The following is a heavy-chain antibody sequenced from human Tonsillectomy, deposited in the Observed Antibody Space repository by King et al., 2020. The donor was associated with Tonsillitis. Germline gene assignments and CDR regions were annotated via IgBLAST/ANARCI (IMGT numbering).Heavy chain of an antibody. Sequence: VQLVESGGGVVQPGGSLRLSCAASGFTFSSYGIHWVRQAPGKGLEWVAFIRFDGGEKYYTDSVKGRFNISRDNSKNTLYLEMKSLRAEDTAMYYCAKNLVRGSGNYYNRYSYYDMDVWGQGTTVTVSS. CDR3: AKNLVRGSGNYYNRYSYYDMDV. V-gene: IGHV3-30*02. CDR1: GFTFSSYG. D-gene: IGHD3-10*01. J-gene: IGHJ6*02. CDR2: IRFDGGEK.